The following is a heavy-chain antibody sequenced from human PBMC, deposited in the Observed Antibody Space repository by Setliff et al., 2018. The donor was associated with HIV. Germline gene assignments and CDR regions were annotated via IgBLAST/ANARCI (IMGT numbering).Heavy chain of an antibody. J-gene: IGHJ4*02. Sequence: SETLSLTCTVSGYSISSGYYWGWIRQPPGKGLEWIGSIYRTGSTNYNPSLKSRVTVSLDMSKNQFSLKLTSVTAADTAVYYCGRQAWDHQSSGYFVDYWGQGTLVTVSS. CDR1: GYSISSGYY. CDR2: IYRTGST. CDR3: GRQAWDHQSSGYFVDY. D-gene: IGHD6-19*01. V-gene: IGHV4-38-2*02.